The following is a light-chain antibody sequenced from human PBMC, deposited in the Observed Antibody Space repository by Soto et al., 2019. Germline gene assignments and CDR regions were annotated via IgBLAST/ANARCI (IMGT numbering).Light chain of an antibody. Sequence: EIVLTQSPGTLSVSPGERATLSCRASQSVSSKLAWYQQKPGQAPRLLFYGASTGATGIPARFSGSGSETKFTLSISSLQYEDFAVYYCQQYNNWPGTFGQGTKVDIK. J-gene: IGKJ1*01. CDR3: QQYNNWPGT. CDR2: GAS. CDR1: QSVSSK. V-gene: IGKV3-15*01.